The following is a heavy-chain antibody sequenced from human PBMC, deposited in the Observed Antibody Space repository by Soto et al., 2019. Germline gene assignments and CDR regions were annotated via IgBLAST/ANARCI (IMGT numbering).Heavy chain of an antibody. Sequence: GVSLRLSCAASGFTFSSYDIHWVRQAPGKGQEWVALISYDGNNKYYADSVKGRFTISRDNSKNTLYLQMNSLRAEDTAVYYCAKLSTMVRRSIIDAFESRRQETMFTASS. CDR1: GFTFSSYD. CDR3: AKLSTMVRRSIIDAFES. J-gene: IGHJ3*02. CDR2: ISYDGNNK. V-gene: IGHV3-30*18. D-gene: IGHD3-10*01.